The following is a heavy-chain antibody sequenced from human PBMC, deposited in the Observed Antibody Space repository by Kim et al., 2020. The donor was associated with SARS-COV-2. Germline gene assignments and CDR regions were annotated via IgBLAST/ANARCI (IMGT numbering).Heavy chain of an antibody. V-gene: IGHV3-72*01. J-gene: IGHJ4*02. CDR3: ARDSFYCSGGSCYYYYDY. CDR2: TRDRANSYTT. Sequence: GGSLRLSCAASGFTFSDNYMDWVRQAPGKGLEWVGRTRDRANSYTTEYAASVKGGFTISRDDSKNSLYLQMNSLKTEDTAVYYCARDSFYCSGGSCYYYYDYWGQGTLVTVSS. D-gene: IGHD2-15*01. CDR1: GFTFSDNY.